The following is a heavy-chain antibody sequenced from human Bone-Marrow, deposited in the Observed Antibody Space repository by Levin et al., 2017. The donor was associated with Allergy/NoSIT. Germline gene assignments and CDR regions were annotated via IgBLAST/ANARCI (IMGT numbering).Heavy chain of an antibody. CDR1: GFTFSSYA. Sequence: GGSLRLSCAASGFTFSSYAMHWVRQAPGKGLEWVAVISYDGSNKYYADSVKGRFTISRDNSKNTLYLQMNSLRAEDTAVYYCARDVILGVDYFDYWGQGTLVTVSS. V-gene: IGHV3-30*04. CDR2: ISYDGSNK. CDR3: ARDVILGVDYFDY. D-gene: IGHD3-3*01. J-gene: IGHJ4*02.